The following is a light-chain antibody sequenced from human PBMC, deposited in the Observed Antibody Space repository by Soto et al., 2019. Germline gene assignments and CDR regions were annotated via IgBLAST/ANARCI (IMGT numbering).Light chain of an antibody. CDR1: QGFSTW. V-gene: IGKV1-12*01. CDR3: QQANSFPRT. J-gene: IGKJ4*01. CDR2: SAS. Sequence: DIQMTQSPSSVSASVGDRVTITFRAGQGFSTWLAWYRQKPGRAPELLIYSASSLHSGVPSRFSGSGSGTDFTLTISSLQPEDFATYYCQQANSFPRTFGGGTEVEIK.